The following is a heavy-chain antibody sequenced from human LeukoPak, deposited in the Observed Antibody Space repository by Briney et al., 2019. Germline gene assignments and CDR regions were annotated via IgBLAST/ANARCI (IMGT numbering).Heavy chain of an antibody. CDR2: ISYDGSNK. CDR3: AKGRIAAAQSWFHP. CDR1: GFTFSSYG. Sequence: PGGSLRLSCAASGFTFSSYGMHWVRQAPGKGLEWVAVISYDGSNKYYADSVKGRFTISRDNSKNTLYLQMNSLRAEDTAVYYCAKGRIAAAQSWFHPGRQGSLVTVSS. J-gene: IGHJ5*02. V-gene: IGHV3-30*18. D-gene: IGHD6-13*01.